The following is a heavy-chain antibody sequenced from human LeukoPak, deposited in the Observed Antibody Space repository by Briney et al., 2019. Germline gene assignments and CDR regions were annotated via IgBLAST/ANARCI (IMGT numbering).Heavy chain of an antibody. CDR1: GFTFSSYA. Sequence: GGSLRLSCAASGFTFSSYAMTWVRQAPGKGLEWVSSISGSDGSTYYADSVKGRFTISRDDSKNTLYLQMNSLRAEDTAVYYCAYMRGLYYGIDYWGQGTLVTVSS. D-gene: IGHD3-10*01. V-gene: IGHV3-23*01. CDR2: ISGSDGST. J-gene: IGHJ4*02. CDR3: AYMRGLYYGIDY.